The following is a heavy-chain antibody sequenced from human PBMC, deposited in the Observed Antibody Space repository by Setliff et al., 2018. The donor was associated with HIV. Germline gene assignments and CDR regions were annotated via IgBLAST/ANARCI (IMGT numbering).Heavy chain of an antibody. CDR2: VYHSGST. V-gene: IGHV4-39*07. D-gene: IGHD3-22*01. J-gene: IGHJ5*02. Sequence: PSETLSLTCSVSGGSISGRSYYWGWIRQPPGKGLEWIGSVYHSGSTYYNPSLKSRVTISVDKSKNQFSVKLRSVTAADTAVYYCARDMTNYYDRSGSFGWFAPWGQGTPVTVSS. CDR3: ARDMTNYYDRSGSFGWFAP. CDR1: GGSISGRSYY.